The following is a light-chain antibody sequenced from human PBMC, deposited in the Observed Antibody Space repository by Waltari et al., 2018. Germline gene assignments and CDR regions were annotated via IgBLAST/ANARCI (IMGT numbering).Light chain of an antibody. Sequence: EIVLTQSPGTLSLSPGERATLSCRASQSVSSDLAWYQQKPGQAPRLLIYDASSRATGIPDRFSGSGSGTDFSLTISRLEPEDFAVYYCQKYGTLPATFGQGTKVEIK. CDR3: QKYGTLPAT. V-gene: IGKV3-20*01. CDR1: QSVSSD. J-gene: IGKJ1*01. CDR2: DAS.